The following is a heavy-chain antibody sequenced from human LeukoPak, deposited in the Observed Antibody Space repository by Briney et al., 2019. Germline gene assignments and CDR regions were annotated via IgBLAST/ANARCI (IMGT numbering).Heavy chain of an antibody. CDR2: INPKSGDT. Sequence: GASVKVSCEASGYTFTDYYVHWVRQAPGQGLEWMGWINPKSGDTNYAQKFQGGITMTRDTSINTAYMELSRLTSDDTAVYYCARGGYYYDNTGYPYFFDYWGQGTLVTVSS. D-gene: IGHD3-22*01. CDR1: GYTFTDYY. V-gene: IGHV1-2*02. CDR3: ARGGYYYDNTGYPYFFDY. J-gene: IGHJ4*02.